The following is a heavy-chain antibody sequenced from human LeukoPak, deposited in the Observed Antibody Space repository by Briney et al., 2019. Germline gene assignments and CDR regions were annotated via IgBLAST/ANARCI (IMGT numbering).Heavy chain of an antibody. CDR3: ARRSRGYYGIIDY. Sequence: SETLSLTCTVSGYSINSDYYWGWIRQSPEKGLEWIGEINHSGSTNYNPSLKSRVTISVDTSKNQFSLKLSSVTAADTAVYYCARRSRGYYGIIDYWGQGTLVTVSS. CDR1: GYSINSDYY. CDR2: INHSGST. J-gene: IGHJ4*02. V-gene: IGHV4-38-2*02. D-gene: IGHD3-22*01.